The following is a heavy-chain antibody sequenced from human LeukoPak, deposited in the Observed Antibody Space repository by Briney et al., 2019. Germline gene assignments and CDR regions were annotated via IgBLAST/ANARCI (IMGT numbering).Heavy chain of an antibody. V-gene: IGHV3-66*01. Sequence: GGSLRLSCAASGFTVSTNYMSWVRQAPGKGLEWVSLIYSGGGTYYADSVKGRFTISRDNSRNTLSLQMNSLGVDDTAVYYCARGFRSVTTWGYFDYWGQGALVTVSS. D-gene: IGHD4-17*01. CDR1: GFTVSTNY. CDR3: ARGFRSVTTWGYFDY. CDR2: IYSGGGT. J-gene: IGHJ4*02.